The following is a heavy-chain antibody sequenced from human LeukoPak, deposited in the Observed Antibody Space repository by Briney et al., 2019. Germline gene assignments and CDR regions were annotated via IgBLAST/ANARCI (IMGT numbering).Heavy chain of an antibody. V-gene: IGHV5-51*01. D-gene: IGHD3-3*01. CDR1: GYSFTSYW. J-gene: IGHJ4*02. CDR3: ARQGSTYYDFWSDYSSYEPIDY. Sequence: GESLKISCKGSGYSFTSYWIGWVRQMPGEGLERMGIIYPGDSDTRYSPSFQGQVTISADKSISTAYLQWSSLKASDTAMYYCARQGSTYYDFWSDYSSYEPIDYWGQGTLVTVSS. CDR2: IYPGDSDT.